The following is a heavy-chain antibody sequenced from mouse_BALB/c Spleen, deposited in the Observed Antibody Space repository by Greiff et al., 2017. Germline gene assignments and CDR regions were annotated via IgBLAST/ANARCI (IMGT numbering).Heavy chain of an antibody. V-gene: IGHV6-6*02. J-gene: IGHJ2*01. CDR2: IRLKSNNYAT. CDR3: TRDYGSRRDYFDY. D-gene: IGHD1-1*01. CDR1: GFTFSNYW. Sequence: EVHLVESGGGLVQPGGSMKLSCVASGFTFSNYWMNWVRQSPEKGLEWVAEIRLKSNNYATHYAESVKGRFTISRDDSKSSVYLQMNNLRAEDTGIYYCTRDYGSRRDYFDYWGQGTTLTVSS.